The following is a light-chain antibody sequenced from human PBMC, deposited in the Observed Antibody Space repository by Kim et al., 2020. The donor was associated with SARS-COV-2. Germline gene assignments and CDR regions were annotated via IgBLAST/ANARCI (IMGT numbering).Light chain of an antibody. Sequence: GQSITISCTVTSSDGGSDNRVSWYQQHPGKAPNLVIYEVSKRPSGVSNRFSGSRSGNTASLTISGLQTEDEADYYCCSYTRSSTVVFGGGTQLTVL. CDR1: SSDGGSDNR. J-gene: IGLJ2*01. CDR3: CSYTRSSTVV. CDR2: EVS. V-gene: IGLV2-23*02.